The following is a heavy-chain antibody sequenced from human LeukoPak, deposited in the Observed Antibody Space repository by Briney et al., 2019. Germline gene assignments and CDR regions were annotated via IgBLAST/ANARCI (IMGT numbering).Heavy chain of an antibody. J-gene: IGHJ5*02. CDR3: ARDGIAAAGTRNWFDP. CDR1: RYTLIGYY. CDR2: INLSSGGS. V-gene: IGHV1-2*02. Sequence: VKDSCKASRYTLIGYYMHGVRQAPGRGGEWMGWINLSSGGSNYAQKFQGRVTITSDTYISTAYMDLNRLRSNDTAVYYCARDGIAAAGTRNWFDPWGQGTLVTVSS. D-gene: IGHD6-13*01.